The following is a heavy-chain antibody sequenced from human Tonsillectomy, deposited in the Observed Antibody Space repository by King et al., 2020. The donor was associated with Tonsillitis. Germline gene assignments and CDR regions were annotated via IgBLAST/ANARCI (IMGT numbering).Heavy chain of an antibody. Sequence: VQLQESGPGLVKPSETLSLTCSVSGDSITIFSWSWIRQPPGKALEWIGYVDYSGSTKYNPSFKSRVAISMDTSKNQFSVSLTSVTVADTAVYYCARFGNSFDYWGQGTLVTVSS. V-gene: IGHV4-59*01. D-gene: IGHD3-16*01. CDR1: GDSITIFS. CDR2: VDYSGST. CDR3: ARFGNSFDY. J-gene: IGHJ4*02.